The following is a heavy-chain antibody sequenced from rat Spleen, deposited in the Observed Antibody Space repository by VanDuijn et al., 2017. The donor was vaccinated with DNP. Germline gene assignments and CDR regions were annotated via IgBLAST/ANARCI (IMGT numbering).Heavy chain of an antibody. CDR2: IWNTGGT. CDR3: ARERGQLGDY. D-gene: IGHD5-1*01. V-gene: IGHV2-41*01. J-gene: IGHJ2*01. CDR1: GFSLTTNG. Sequence: QVQLKESGPGLVQPSQTLSLTCTVSGFSLTTNGVSWVRQPPGKGLEWMGVIWNTGGTRYNSALKSRLSISKDTSKSQVFLKMNRLQTGDTAPYYCARERGQLGDYWGQGVMVTVSS.